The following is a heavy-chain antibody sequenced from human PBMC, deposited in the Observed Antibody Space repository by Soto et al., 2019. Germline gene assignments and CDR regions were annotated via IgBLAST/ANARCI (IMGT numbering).Heavy chain of an antibody. CDR1: GYTFTGYY. Sequence: GASVKVSCKASGYTFTGYYMHWVRQAPGRGLEWMGWINPNSGGTTYAQKFQGRVAMTRDTSISTAYMELSRLRSDGTAVYYCARNMRSTMIYYYGMDVWGQGTTVTVSS. CDR3: ARNMRSTMIYYYGMDV. CDR2: INPNSGGT. V-gene: IGHV1-2*02. J-gene: IGHJ6*02. D-gene: IGHD3-22*01.